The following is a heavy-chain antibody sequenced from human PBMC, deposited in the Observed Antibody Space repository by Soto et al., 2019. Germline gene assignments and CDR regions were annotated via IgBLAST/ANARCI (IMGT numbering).Heavy chain of an antibody. CDR3: ARQMRGPIPHFGWLSPLTS. J-gene: IGHJ5*02. Sequence: SETLSLTCTVSGVSISSYYWSWIRQPPGKGLEWIGYIYYSGSTNYNPSLDSRLTMSLDASTTQFSMRLTSVTAADAAVYFCARQMRGPIPHFGWLSPLTSWGQGTQVTVSS. D-gene: IGHD3-9*01. CDR2: IYYSGST. CDR1: GVSISSYY. V-gene: IGHV4-59*08.